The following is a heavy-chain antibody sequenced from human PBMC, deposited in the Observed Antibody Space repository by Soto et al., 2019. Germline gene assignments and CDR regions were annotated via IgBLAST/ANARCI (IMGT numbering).Heavy chain of an antibody. CDR3: AKVVAVAGGIDY. CDR1: GFTFSSYG. J-gene: IGHJ4*02. V-gene: IGHV3-30*18. CDR2: ISYDGSNK. D-gene: IGHD6-19*01. Sequence: QVQLVESGGGVVQPGRSLRLSCAASGFTFSSYGMHWVRQAPGKGLEWVAVISYDGSNKYYADSVKGRFTISRDNSKNTLYLQMNSLRAEDPAVYYCAKVVAVAGGIDYWGQGTLVTVSS.